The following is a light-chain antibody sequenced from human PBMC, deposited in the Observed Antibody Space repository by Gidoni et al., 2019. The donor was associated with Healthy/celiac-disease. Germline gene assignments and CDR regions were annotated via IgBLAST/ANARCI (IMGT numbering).Light chain of an antibody. CDR1: SSDVGGYKY. Sequence: QSALTQPASVSGSPGQSITISCTGTSSDVGGYKYVSWYQQHPGKAPKLMIYEVSNRSSGVSNRFSGSKSGNTASLTISGLQAEDEADYYCSSYTSSSTRVVFGGGTKLTVL. J-gene: IGLJ2*01. CDR2: EVS. V-gene: IGLV2-14*01. CDR3: SSYTSSSTRVV.